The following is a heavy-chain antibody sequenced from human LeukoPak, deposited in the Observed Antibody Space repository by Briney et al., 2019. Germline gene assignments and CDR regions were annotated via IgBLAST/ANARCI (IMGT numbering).Heavy chain of an antibody. CDR1: GFTFSDYS. CDR2: VGISSGNT. V-gene: IGHV3-48*04. J-gene: IGHJ5*02. Sequence: PGGSLRLSCAASGFTFSDYSMNWVRQAPGKGLEWISWVGISSGNTKYAASVKGRFTISGDNAKNSLYLQMNSLRAEDMAVYYCARGGYYWGAWGQGTLVTVSS. CDR3: ARGGYYWGA. D-gene: IGHD1-1*01.